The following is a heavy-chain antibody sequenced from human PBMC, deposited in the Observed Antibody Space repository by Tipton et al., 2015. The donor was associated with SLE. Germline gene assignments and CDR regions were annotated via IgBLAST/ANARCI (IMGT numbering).Heavy chain of an antibody. V-gene: IGHV4-34*01. CDR1: GGSFSGYY. D-gene: IGHD2-15*01. CDR3: AREGLSGSPDY. Sequence: TLSLTCAVYGGSFSGYYWSWIRRPPGKGLEWIGEINHSGSTSYNPSLKSRVTISVDTSKNQFSLKLSSVTAADTAVYYCAREGLSGSPDYWGQGTLVTVSS. CDR2: INHSGST. J-gene: IGHJ4*02.